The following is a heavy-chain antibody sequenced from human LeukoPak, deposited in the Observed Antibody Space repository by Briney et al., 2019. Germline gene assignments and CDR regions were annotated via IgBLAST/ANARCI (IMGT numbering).Heavy chain of an antibody. CDR2: ISSSGSTI. V-gene: IGHV3-48*03. CDR1: GFTFSSYE. D-gene: IGHD3-16*01. CDR3: APQLWDHPGP. J-gene: IGHJ5*02. Sequence: GGSLRLSCAASGFTFSSYEMNWVRQAPGKGLEWASYISSSGSTIYYADSMEGRFIISRDNSKNTLYLHMDSLRAEDTALYYCAPQLWDHPGPWGQGIPVTVSS.